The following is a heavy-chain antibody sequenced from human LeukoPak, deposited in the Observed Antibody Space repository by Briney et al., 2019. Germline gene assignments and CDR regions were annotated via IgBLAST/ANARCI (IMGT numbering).Heavy chain of an antibody. Sequence: GGSLRLSCAASGFTFSDYYMSWIRQAPGKGLEWVSYISSSSSYTNYAGSVKGRFTISRDNAKNSLYLQMNSLRAEDTAVYYCARGLKGSSWDEYYFDYWGQGTLVTVSS. CDR3: ARGLKGSSWDEYYFDY. CDR2: ISSSSSYT. J-gene: IGHJ4*02. V-gene: IGHV3-11*05. CDR1: GFTFSDYY. D-gene: IGHD6-13*01.